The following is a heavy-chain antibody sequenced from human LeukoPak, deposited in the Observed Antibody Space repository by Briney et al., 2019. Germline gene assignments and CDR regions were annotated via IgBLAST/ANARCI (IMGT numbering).Heavy chain of an antibody. D-gene: IGHD5-12*01. Sequence: PGGSLRLSCAASGFTFGSYGIHWVRQVPGKGLEWVALIWYDGSKKYYADSVKGRFTISRGNSKNTVYLQMNSLTVEDTALYYCAKPADIAATIATWGQGTLVTVSS. CDR1: GFTFGSYG. J-gene: IGHJ5*02. CDR2: IWYDGSKK. V-gene: IGHV3-33*06. CDR3: AKPADIAATIAT.